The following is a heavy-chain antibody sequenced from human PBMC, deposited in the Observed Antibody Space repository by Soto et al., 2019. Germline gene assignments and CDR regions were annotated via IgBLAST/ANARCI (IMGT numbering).Heavy chain of an antibody. CDR2: IWYDGSQK. CDR1: GFNFSKFG. Sequence: QAHLVESGGRVVQPGRSLRLSCAASGFNFSKFGMYWVRQAPGKGLEWVAVIWYDGSQKYYADSVKGWFTISRDNSNNTLYLQMSSLRAEDTAVYYCAKEVWGLYTFGRPLDNWGHGTLVTVSS. V-gene: IGHV3-33*07. D-gene: IGHD3-16*01. J-gene: IGHJ4*01. CDR3: AKEVWGLYTFGRPLDN.